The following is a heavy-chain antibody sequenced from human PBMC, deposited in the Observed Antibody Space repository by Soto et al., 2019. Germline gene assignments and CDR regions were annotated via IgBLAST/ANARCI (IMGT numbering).Heavy chain of an antibody. V-gene: IGHV4-34*01. J-gene: IGHJ4*02. D-gene: IGHD2-2*01. CDR3: ARGAAPALGRPPFDY. CDR2: INHSGST. CDR1: GGSFSGYY. Sequence: QVQLQQWGAGLLKPSETLSLTCAVYGGSFSGYYWSWIRQPPGKGLEWIGEINHSGSTNYNPSLKSRVTISLDTSKHQFSPKLSAVTAADTAVYYCARGAAPALGRPPFDYWGQGTLVTVSS.